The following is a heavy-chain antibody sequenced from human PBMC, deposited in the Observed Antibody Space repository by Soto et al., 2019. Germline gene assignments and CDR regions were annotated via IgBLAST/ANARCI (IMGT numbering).Heavy chain of an antibody. CDR3: ARDSGYYDFWSGRRTLTYYDYVWGSHGHYYGMDV. CDR1: GFTFSSYW. D-gene: IGHD3-16*01. J-gene: IGHJ6*02. V-gene: IGHV3-7*01. Sequence: GGSLRLSCAASGFTFSSYWMSWVRQAPGKGLEWVANIKQDGSEKYYVDSVKGRFTISRDNAKNSLYLQMNSLRAEDTAVYYCARDSGYYDFWSGRRTLTYYDYVWGSHGHYYGMDVWGQGTTVTVSS. CDR2: IKQDGSEK.